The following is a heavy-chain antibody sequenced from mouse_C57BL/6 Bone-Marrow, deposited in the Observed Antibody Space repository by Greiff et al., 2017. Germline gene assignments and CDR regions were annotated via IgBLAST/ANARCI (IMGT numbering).Heavy chain of an antibody. V-gene: IGHV5-4*01. CDR3: ARGLITTAMDY. CDR1: GFTFSSYA. J-gene: IGHJ4*01. CDR2: ISDGGSYT. Sequence: VQLKESGGGLVKPGGSLKLSCAASGFTFSSYAMSWVRQTPEKRLEWVATISDGGSYTYYPDNVKGRFTISRDNAKNNLYLQMSHLKSEDTAMYYCARGLITTAMDYWGQGTSGTVAS. D-gene: IGHD1-1*01.